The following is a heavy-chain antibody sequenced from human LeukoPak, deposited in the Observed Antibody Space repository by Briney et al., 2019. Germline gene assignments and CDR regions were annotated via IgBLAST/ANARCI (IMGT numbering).Heavy chain of an antibody. D-gene: IGHD6-13*01. CDR1: GGTFSSYA. CDR3: ARGVQGLAATNEIPGFDY. Sequence: SVKDSCKASGGTFSSYAISWVRQAPGQGLEWMGRIIPILGIANYAQKFQGRVTITADKSTSTAYMELSSLRPEDTAVYYCARGVQGLAATNEIPGFDYWGQGTLVTVSS. V-gene: IGHV1-69*04. CDR2: IIPILGIA. J-gene: IGHJ4*02.